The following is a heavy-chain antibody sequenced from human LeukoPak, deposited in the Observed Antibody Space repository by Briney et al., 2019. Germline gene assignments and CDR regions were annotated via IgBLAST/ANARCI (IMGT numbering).Heavy chain of an antibody. CDR1: GFSFSSYW. J-gene: IGHJ3*01. Sequence: GGSLRLSCTASGFSFSSYWMHWVRQVPGKGLEWVSCLNSDGTRISYANSVKGRFTISRDNANNTLYLQMTSLRVEDTAVYYCVRDGLLWYGGATWGQGTMVTVSS. V-gene: IGHV3-74*01. CDR2: LNSDGTRI. D-gene: IGHD2-21*01. CDR3: VRDGLLWYGGAT.